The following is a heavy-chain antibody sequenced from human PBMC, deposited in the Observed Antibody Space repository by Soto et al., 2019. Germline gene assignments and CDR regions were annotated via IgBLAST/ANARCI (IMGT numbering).Heavy chain of an antibody. V-gene: IGHV1-3*01. Sequence: ASVKVSCKASGYTFTSYAMYWVRQAPGQRLEWMGWINAGNGNTKYSQKIQGRVTITRDTSASTAYMELSSLRSEDTAVYYCARESSYYYYMDVWGKGTTVTVSS. CDR3: ARESSYYYYMDV. J-gene: IGHJ6*03. CDR2: INAGNGNT. CDR1: GYTFTSYA.